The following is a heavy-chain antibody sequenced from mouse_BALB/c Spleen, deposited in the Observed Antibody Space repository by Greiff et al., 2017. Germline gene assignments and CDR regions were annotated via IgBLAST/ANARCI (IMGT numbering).Heavy chain of an antibody. J-gene: IGHJ4*01. Sequence: EVQGVESGGGLVKPGGSLKLSCAASGFTFSSYAMSWVRQTPEKRLEWVASISSGGSTYYPDSVKGRFTISRDNARNILYLQMSSLRSEDTAMYYCARGGSSYLYAMDYWGQGTSVTVSS. CDR2: ISSGGST. D-gene: IGHD1-1*01. CDR1: GFTFSSYA. CDR3: ARGGSSYLYAMDY. V-gene: IGHV5-6-5*01.